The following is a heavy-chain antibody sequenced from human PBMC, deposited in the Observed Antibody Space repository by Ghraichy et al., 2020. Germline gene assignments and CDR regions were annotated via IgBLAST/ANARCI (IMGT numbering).Heavy chain of an antibody. J-gene: IGHJ4*02. D-gene: IGHD6-13*01. CDR3: ARGSSWTDN. CDR1: GGSISAYY. Sequence: SETLSLTCTVSGGSISAYYWSWIRQPPGKGLEWIGYIFNSGSTNYNPSLKSRVTISVDTSKNQFSLKLYSVTAADTAVYYCARGSSWTDNWGQGTLVTVSS. V-gene: IGHV4-59*01. CDR2: IFNSGST.